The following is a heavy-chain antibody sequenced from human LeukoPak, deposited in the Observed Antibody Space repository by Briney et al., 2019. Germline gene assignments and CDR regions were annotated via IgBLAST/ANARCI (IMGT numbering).Heavy chain of an antibody. CDR1: GFTVSAYA. CDR2: IYDDNT. Sequence: PGGSLRLSCAASGFTVSAYAMAWVRQAPGKGLEWVSTIYDDNTYYADSVKGRFAISTDNSKNTLYLQMNSLRAEDTAVYYCAKSVFGRSYWYPYWGQGTLVTVSS. CDR3: AKSVFGRSYWYPY. J-gene: IGHJ4*02. D-gene: IGHD1-26*01. V-gene: IGHV3-23*01.